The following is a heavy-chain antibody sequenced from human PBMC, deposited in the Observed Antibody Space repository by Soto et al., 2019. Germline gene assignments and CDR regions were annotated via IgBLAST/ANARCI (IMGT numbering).Heavy chain of an antibody. CDR3: GRSLSVDTAMVYGY. J-gene: IGHJ4*02. V-gene: IGHV4-31*03. D-gene: IGHD5-18*01. CDR2: IYYSGST. Sequence: QVQLQESGPGPVKPSQTLSLTCTVSGGSISSGGYYWSWIRQHPGKGLEWIGYIYYSGSTYYNPSLKSRVTISVDASKNQFALERSAVTAADTAVYYCGRSLSVDTAMVYGYWGQGTLVTVSS. CDR1: GGSISSGGYY.